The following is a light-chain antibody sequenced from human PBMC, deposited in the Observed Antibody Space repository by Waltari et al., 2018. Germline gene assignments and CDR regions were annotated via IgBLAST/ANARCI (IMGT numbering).Light chain of an antibody. CDR2: DVA. V-gene: IGLV2-14*03. J-gene: IGLJ1*01. CDR3: SSYTSSSTRV. CDR1: SSDVGGYNF. Sequence: QSALTQPASVSGSPGQSISISCTGTSSDVGGYNFVSWYQQHPGKAPQLMIYDVANRPAGVSNRFSGSQSGNTASLTSSGLQAEDEADYYCSSYTSSSTRVFGTGTKVTVL.